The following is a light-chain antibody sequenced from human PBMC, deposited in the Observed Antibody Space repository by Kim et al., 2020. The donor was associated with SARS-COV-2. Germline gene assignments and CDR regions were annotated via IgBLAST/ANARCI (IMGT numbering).Light chain of an antibody. CDR3: AAWDNSLDGLWV. J-gene: IGLJ3*02. CDR1: RSNIGTNS. CDR2: NNN. Sequence: QTVTISCSGSRSNIGTNSVTWYQQLPGAAPKLLIYNNNQRPSGVPDRFSGSKSGTSASLAISGLQSDDEAHYYCAAWDNSLDGLWVFGGGTQLTVL. V-gene: IGLV1-44*01.